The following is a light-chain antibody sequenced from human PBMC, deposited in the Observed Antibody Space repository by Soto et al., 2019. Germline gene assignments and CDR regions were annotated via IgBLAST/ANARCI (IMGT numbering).Light chain of an antibody. CDR2: DVT. Sequence: QSALTQPASVSGSPGQSITISCIGTTRDVGGYNYVSWYQQHPGKTPKLMIYDVTNRPSGVSNRFSGSKSGNTASLTISGLQAEDEADYYCSSYTSSSTPVVFGGGTKVTVL. CDR3: SSYTSSSTPVV. J-gene: IGLJ2*01. CDR1: TRDVGGYNY. V-gene: IGLV2-14*03.